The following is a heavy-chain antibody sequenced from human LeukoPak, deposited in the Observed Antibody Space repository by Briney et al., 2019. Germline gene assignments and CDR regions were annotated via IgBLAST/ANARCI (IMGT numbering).Heavy chain of an antibody. Sequence: GGSLRLSCAASGFTFSSYEMNWVRQAPGKGLEWVSYISNSGSTIFYADSVKGRFIISRDNAKNSLYLQMNSLRAEDTAVYYCASGAQSDYWGQGTLVTVSS. CDR3: ASGAQSDY. J-gene: IGHJ4*02. V-gene: IGHV3-48*03. D-gene: IGHD1-26*01. CDR1: GFTFSSYE. CDR2: ISNSGSTI.